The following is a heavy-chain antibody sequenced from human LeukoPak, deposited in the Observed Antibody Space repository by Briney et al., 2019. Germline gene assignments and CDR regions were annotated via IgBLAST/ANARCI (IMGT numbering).Heavy chain of an antibody. CDR2: LYYTGSA. CDR1: GDSISSSKSY. D-gene: IGHD5-24*01. V-gene: IGHV4-39*02. CDR3: ARRPLWEMGAFDI. J-gene: IGHJ3*02. Sequence: SETLSLTCTVSGDSISSSKSYWAWIRQPPGKGLEWIGSLYYTGSAHYNPSLESRVTISAGTSRHVFSLRLTSVTAADTAVYYCARRPLWEMGAFDIWDQGTMVTVS.